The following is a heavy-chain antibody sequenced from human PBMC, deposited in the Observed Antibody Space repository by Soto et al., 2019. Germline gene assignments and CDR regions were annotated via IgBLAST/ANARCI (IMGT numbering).Heavy chain of an antibody. CDR3: ARVRDWNGGPYGMDV. D-gene: IGHD1-1*01. CDR2: ISYDGSNK. Sequence: GGSLRLSCAASGFTFISYGMHWVRQAPGKGLEWVAVISYDGSNKYYADSVKGRFTISRDNSKNTLYLQMNSLRAEDTAVYYCARVRDWNGGPYGMDVWGQGTTVTVSS. V-gene: IGHV3-30*03. CDR1: GFTFISYG. J-gene: IGHJ6*02.